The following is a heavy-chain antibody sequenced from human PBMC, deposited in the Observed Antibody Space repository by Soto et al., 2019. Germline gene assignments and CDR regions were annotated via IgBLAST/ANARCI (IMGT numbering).Heavy chain of an antibody. J-gene: IGHJ1*01. D-gene: IGHD6-13*01. CDR2: IKQDGSVK. V-gene: IGHV3-7*01. CDR3: VRAIAAADSA. CDR1: GFTFSSYW. Sequence: LRLSCAASGFTFSSYWMSWVRQAPGKGLEWVANIKQDGSVKYYVDSVKGRFTISRDNAKNSLFLQMNSLRAEGTAVYYCVRAIAAADSAWGQGTLVTVSS.